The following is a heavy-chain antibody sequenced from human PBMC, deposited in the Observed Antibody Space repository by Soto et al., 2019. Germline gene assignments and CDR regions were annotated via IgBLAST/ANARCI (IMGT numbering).Heavy chain of an antibody. J-gene: IGHJ6*02. D-gene: IGHD3-22*01. V-gene: IGHV4-31*03. CDR3: ARDTGSYYYDSSGYRSYGMDV. Sequence: QVQLQESGPGLVKPSQTLSLTCTVSGGSISSGGYYWSWIRQHPGKGLEWIGNIYYSGSTYYNPSLKSRVTISVDTSKNQFSLKLSSVTAADTAVYYCARDTGSYYYDSSGYRSYGMDVWGQGTTVTVSS. CDR1: GGSISSGGYY. CDR2: IYYSGST.